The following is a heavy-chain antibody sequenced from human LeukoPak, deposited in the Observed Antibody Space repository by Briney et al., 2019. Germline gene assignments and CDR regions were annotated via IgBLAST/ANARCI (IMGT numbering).Heavy chain of an antibody. V-gene: IGHV7-4-1*02. Sequence: ASVKVSCKASGYTFTGYYIHWVRQAPGQGLEWMGWINTNTGNPTYAQGFTGRFVFSLDTSVSTAYLQISSLKAEDTAVYYCARDLHYYDSSGYYSRLSDYWGQGTLVTVSS. CDR1: GYTFTGYY. D-gene: IGHD3-22*01. CDR3: ARDLHYYDSSGYYSRLSDY. J-gene: IGHJ4*02. CDR2: INTNTGNP.